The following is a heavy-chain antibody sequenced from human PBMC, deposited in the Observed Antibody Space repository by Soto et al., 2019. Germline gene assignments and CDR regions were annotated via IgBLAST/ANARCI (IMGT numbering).Heavy chain of an antibody. J-gene: IGHJ5*02. CDR1: GYTFTSYY. D-gene: IGHD6-19*01. CDR2: INPSGGST. V-gene: IGHV1-46*03. Sequence: QVQLVQSGAEVKKPGASVKVSCKAPGYTFTSYYMHWVRQAPGQPLEWMGIINPSGGSTSYAQKFQGRVTMSRDTSASTVYMELSSLSSEDTAVYYCARDRSRRLGWFDPWGQGTLVTVSS. CDR3: ARDRSRRLGWFDP.